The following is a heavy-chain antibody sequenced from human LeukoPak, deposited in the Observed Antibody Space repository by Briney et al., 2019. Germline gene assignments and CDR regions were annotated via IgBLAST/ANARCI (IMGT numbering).Heavy chain of an antibody. D-gene: IGHD2-2*02. CDR1: GYSISSGYY. CDR2: IYHSGST. Sequence: TSETLSLTSTVSGYSISSGYYWGWIRQPPGKGLEWIGSIYHSGSTYYNPSLRSRVTISVDTSKNQFSLKLSSVTAADTAVYYCARAGPYCSSTSCYRFDYYYMDVWGKGTTVTVSS. CDR3: ARAGPYCSSTSCYRFDYYYMDV. J-gene: IGHJ6*03. V-gene: IGHV4-38-2*02.